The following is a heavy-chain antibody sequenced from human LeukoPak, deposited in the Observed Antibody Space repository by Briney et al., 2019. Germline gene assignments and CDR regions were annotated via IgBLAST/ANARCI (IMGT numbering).Heavy chain of an antibody. CDR1: GFTLDNYG. V-gene: IGHV3-20*04. CDR3: ARDGSGWYSDY. D-gene: IGHD6-19*01. CDR2: INTYGGST. Sequence: GGSLRLSCAASGFTLDNYGMSWVRQVPGKGLEWVSGINTYGGSTGYADSVKGRFTISRDNAKKSLYLQMNSLRAEDTALYYCARDGSGWYSDYWGQGTPVTVSS. J-gene: IGHJ4*02.